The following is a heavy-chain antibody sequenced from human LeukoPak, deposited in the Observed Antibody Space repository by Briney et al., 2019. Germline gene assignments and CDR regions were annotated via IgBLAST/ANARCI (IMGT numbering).Heavy chain of an antibody. Sequence: PSETLSLTCTVSGGSISSGDYYWSWIRQPPGKGLEWIGYIFDNGNTNYNPSLKSRVTISLDTSRNQFSLKLSSVTAADTAVYYCARARYYYGHYFDYWGQGTLVTVSS. J-gene: IGHJ4*02. V-gene: IGHV4-61*08. D-gene: IGHD3-10*01. CDR2: IFDNGNT. CDR1: GGSISSGDYY. CDR3: ARARYYYGHYFDY.